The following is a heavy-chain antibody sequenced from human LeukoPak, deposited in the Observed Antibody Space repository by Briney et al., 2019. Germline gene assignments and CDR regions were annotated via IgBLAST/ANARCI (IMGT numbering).Heavy chain of an antibody. V-gene: IGHV4-38-2*02. CDR2: IYHSGST. J-gene: IGHJ6*03. CDR1: GYSISSGYY. CDR3: AATEDYYYYYMDV. D-gene: IGHD1-1*01. Sequence: SETLSLTCTVSGYSISSGYYWGWIRQPPGKGLEWIGSIYHSGSTYYNPSLKSRVTISVDTSKNQFSLKLSSVTAADTAVYYCAATEDYYYYYMDVWGKGTTVTVSS.